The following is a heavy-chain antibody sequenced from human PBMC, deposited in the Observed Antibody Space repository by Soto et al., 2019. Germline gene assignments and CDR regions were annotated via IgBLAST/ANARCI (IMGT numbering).Heavy chain of an antibody. CDR1: GGSFSGYY. V-gene: IGHV4-34*01. CDR3: ARSFFYDFWSGYYTFDY. Sequence: QVQLQQWGAGLLKPSETLSLTCAVYGGSFSGYYWSWIRQPPGKGLEWIGEINHSGSTNYNPSLKSRVTLSVDTSKNQFSLKLRSVTAADTAVYYCARSFFYDFWSGYYTFDYWGQGTLVTVSS. J-gene: IGHJ4*02. D-gene: IGHD3-3*01. CDR2: INHSGST.